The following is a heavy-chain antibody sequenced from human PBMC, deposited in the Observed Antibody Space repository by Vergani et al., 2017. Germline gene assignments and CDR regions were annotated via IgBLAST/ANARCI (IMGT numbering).Heavy chain of an antibody. D-gene: IGHD3-10*01. Sequence: QVQLQESGPGLVKPSETLSLTCTVSGGSISSYYWSWTRQPPGKGLEWIGYIDYSGSTNYNPSLKSRVTISVDTSKNQFSLKLSAVTAADTAVYYCARDMGSNRYFDLWGRGTLVTVSS. J-gene: IGHJ2*01. CDR3: ARDMGSNRYFDL. V-gene: IGHV4-59*01. CDR2: IDYSGST. CDR1: GGSISSYY.